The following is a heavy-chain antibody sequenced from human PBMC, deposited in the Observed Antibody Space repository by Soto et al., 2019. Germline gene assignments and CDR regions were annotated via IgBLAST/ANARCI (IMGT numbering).Heavy chain of an antibody. J-gene: IGHJ4*02. Sequence: SETLSLTCTVSGGSISSYCWSWNRQPPGKGLEWIGYIYYSGRTNYNPSLKSRVTISVDTSKNQFSLKLSSVTAADTAVYYCARVKADYGSFYFDYWGQGTLVTVSS. CDR3: ARVKADYGSFYFDY. CDR2: IYYSGRT. V-gene: IGHV4-59*01. D-gene: IGHD4-17*01. CDR1: GGSISSYC.